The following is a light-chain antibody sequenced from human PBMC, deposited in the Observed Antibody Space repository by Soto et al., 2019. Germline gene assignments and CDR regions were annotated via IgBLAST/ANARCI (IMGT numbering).Light chain of an antibody. V-gene: IGKV3-20*01. Sequence: EIVLTQSPGTLSLSPRERATLSCRASQSVSSNYLAWYQHKPGQAPRLLIYGASSRAPGIPDRFSGSGSGTAFTLTISRLELEDFAVYYGQQYAASPRKFGQGTQVEVK. J-gene: IGKJ1*01. CDR3: QQYAASPRK. CDR2: GAS. CDR1: QSVSSNY.